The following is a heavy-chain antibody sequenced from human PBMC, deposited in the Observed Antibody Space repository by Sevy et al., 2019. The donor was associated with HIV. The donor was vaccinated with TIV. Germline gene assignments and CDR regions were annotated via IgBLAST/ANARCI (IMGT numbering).Heavy chain of an antibody. V-gene: IGHV3-30*04. CDR2: ISYDGNYK. CDR3: AREGAYYYDSSGYY. Sequence: GGSLRLSCVASGFTFPIYSVLWVRQAPGKGLEWLTLISYDGNYKYYADSVKGRFTISRDNAKNSLYLQMNSLRDEDTAVYYCAREGAYYYDSSGYYWGQGTLVTVSS. CDR1: GFTFPIYS. D-gene: IGHD3-22*01. J-gene: IGHJ4*02.